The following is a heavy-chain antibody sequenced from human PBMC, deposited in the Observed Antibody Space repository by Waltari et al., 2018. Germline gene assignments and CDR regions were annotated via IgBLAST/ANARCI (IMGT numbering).Heavy chain of an antibody. CDR3: ASIWVVVPFRAFDI. J-gene: IGHJ3*02. CDR1: GGSISSSSYY. Sequence: QLQLQESGPGLVKPSETLSLTCTVSGGSISSSSYYWGWIRQPPGKGLEWIGSIYYSGSTYYNPSLKSRVTISVDTSKNQFSLKLSSVTAADTAVYYCASIWVVVPFRAFDIWGQGTMVTVSS. D-gene: IGHD2-15*01. V-gene: IGHV4-39*07. CDR2: IYYSGST.